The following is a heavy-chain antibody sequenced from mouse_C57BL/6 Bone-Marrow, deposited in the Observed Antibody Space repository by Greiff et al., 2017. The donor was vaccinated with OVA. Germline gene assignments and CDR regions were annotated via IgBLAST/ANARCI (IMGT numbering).Heavy chain of an antibody. CDR3: ARRTIASYWYFDV. D-gene: IGHD2-12*01. Sequence: EVKLQESGGGLVQPGGSLKLSCAASGFTFSDYYMYWVRQTPEKRLEWVAYISNGGGSTYYPDTVKGRFTISRDNAKNTLYLQMSRLKSEDTAMYYCARRTIASYWYFDVWGTGTTVTVSS. J-gene: IGHJ1*03. CDR2: ISNGGGST. CDR1: GFTFSDYY. V-gene: IGHV5-12*01.